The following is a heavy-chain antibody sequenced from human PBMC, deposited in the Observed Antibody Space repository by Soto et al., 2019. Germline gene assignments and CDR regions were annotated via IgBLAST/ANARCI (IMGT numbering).Heavy chain of an antibody. D-gene: IGHD3-3*01. CDR3: ARVMGLPSMMIFGVVTKHHMDV. J-gene: IGHJ6*03. CDR1: GFTFSSYS. V-gene: IGHV3-48*01. CDR2: ISSSSSTI. Sequence: GGSLRLSCAASGFTFSSYSMNWVRQAPGKGLEWVSYISSSSSTIYYADSVMGRFTISRDNAKNSLYLQMNSLGAEDTAVYYCARVMGLPSMMIFGVVTKHHMDVWGKGTTVTVSS.